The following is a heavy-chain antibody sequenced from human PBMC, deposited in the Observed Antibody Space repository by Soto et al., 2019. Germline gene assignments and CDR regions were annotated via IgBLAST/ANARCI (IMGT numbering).Heavy chain of an antibody. V-gene: IGHV6-1*01. CDR2: TYYRSKWHN. CDR3: ATSQKGYNWNYFDH. CDR1: GDSVSSKSAT. D-gene: IGHD1-20*01. Sequence: SQTLSLTCAISGDSVSSKSATWNWIRQFPSRGLEWLGRTYYRSKWHNEYAVSVKSRITINPDTSKNQFSLKVSGVSAADTAVYYCATSQKGYNWNYFDHWGQGALVTVSS. J-gene: IGHJ4*02.